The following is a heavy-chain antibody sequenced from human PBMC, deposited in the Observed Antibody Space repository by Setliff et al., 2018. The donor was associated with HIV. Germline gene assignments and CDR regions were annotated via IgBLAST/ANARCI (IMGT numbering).Heavy chain of an antibody. CDR1: GGTSNTYA. CDR2: IIPVLDTT. Sequence: GASVKVSCKASGGTSNTYAMNWVRQAPGQGLEWMGQIIPVLDTTDYAQKFQGRVTITADESTRTMYMELSSLRSEDTAVYYCAGPRGDEAFDIWGQGTMVTVSS. CDR3: AGPRGDEAFDI. V-gene: IGHV1-69*11. D-gene: IGHD3-10*01. J-gene: IGHJ3*02.